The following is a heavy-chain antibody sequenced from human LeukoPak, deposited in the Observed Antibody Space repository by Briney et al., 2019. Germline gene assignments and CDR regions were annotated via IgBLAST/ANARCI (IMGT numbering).Heavy chain of an antibody. D-gene: IGHD5-12*01. CDR3: ATLVATIGDAFDI. CDR2: IITILGIA. Sequence: SVKVSCKASGGTFSSYAISWVRQAPGQGLEWMGRIITILGIANYAQKFQGRVTITADKSTSTAYMELSSLRSEDTAVYYCATLVATIGDAFDIWGQGTMVTVSS. V-gene: IGHV1-69*04. CDR1: GGTFSSYA. J-gene: IGHJ3*02.